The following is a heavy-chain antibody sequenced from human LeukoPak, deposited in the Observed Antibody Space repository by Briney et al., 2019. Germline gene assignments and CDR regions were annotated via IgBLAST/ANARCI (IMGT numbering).Heavy chain of an antibody. V-gene: IGHV4-34*01. CDR3: ARENLEWLLPGPY. CDR2: INHSGST. CDR1: GGSFSGYY. J-gene: IGHJ4*02. Sequence: SETLSLTCAVYGGSFSGYYWSWIRQPPGKGLEWIGEINHSGSTNYNPSLKSRVIISVDTSKNQFSLKLSSVTAADTAVYYCARENLEWLLPGPYWGQGTLVTVSS. D-gene: IGHD3-3*01.